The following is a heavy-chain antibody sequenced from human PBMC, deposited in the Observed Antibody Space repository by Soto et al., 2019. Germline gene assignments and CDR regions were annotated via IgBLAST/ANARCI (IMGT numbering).Heavy chain of an antibody. CDR1: CGSISSLNW. D-gene: IGHD1-26*01. J-gene: IGHJ4*02. Sequence: SETLSLTCAVSCGSISSLNWWSWVRQPPGKGLDWIGEIYHIVSTXXNLSLKSXXTISVDNSKNXFSLKXTSVTASDTSGYYCARLSVERGLPYWGQGTLVTVSS. CDR2: IYHIVST. V-gene: IGHV4-4*02. CDR3: ARLSVERGLPY.